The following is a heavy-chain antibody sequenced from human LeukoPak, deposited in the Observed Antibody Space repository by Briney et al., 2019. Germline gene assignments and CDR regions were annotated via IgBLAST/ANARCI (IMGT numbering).Heavy chain of an antibody. CDR3: AREPGYSSSLNWFDP. Sequence: GGSLRLSCAASGFTFSSYAMHWVRQAPGKGLEWVAVISYDGSNKYYADSVKGRFTISRDNSKNTLYLQMNSLRAEDTAVYYCAREPGYSSSLNWFDPWGQGTLVTVSS. CDR2: ISYDGSNK. CDR1: GFTFSSYA. J-gene: IGHJ5*02. D-gene: IGHD6-13*01. V-gene: IGHV3-30-3*01.